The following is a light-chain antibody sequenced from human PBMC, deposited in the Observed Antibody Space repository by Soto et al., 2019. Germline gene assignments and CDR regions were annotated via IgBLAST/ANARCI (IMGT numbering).Light chain of an antibody. CDR2: YDD. CDR3: AARDDSLKGVV. Sequence: QSVLTQPPSVSEAPRQRVTISCSGSSSNIGNNAVNWYQQLPGKPPKLLIYYDDLLPSGVSDRFSGSKSGTSASLAISGLQSEDEADYYCAARDDSLKGVVFGGGTQLTVL. V-gene: IGLV1-36*01. CDR1: SSNIGNNA. J-gene: IGLJ2*01.